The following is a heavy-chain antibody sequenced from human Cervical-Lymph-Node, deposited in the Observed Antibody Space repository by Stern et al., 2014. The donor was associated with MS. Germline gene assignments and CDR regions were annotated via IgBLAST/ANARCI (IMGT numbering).Heavy chain of an antibody. CDR3: VLSLSLTTRTFDY. V-gene: IGHV4-34*01. D-gene: IGHD4-11*01. J-gene: IGHJ4*02. CDR1: GGSFSGYF. Sequence: QVQLQQWGAGLLKPSETLSLTCAVYGGSFSGYFWTWIRQPPGKGLEWIGAINHSGITKYNPSLTSRVTISVDTSKNQCSLKLTSVTAADTAMYYCVLSLSLTTRTFDYWGQGALLTVSS. CDR2: INHSGIT.